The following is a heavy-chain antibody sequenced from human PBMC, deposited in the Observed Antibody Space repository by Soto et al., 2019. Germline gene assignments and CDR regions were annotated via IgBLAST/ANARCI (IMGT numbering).Heavy chain of an antibody. D-gene: IGHD2-2*01. CDR3: AREIWGHIVVVPAASYYGMDV. CDR1: GGTFSSYA. CDR2: IIPIFGTA. J-gene: IGHJ6*02. Sequence: SVKVSCKASGGTFSSYAISWVRQAPGQGLEWMGGIIPIFGTANYAQKFQGRVTITADESTSTAYMELSSLRSEDTAVYYCAREIWGHIVVVPAASYYGMDVWGQGTTVTVSS. V-gene: IGHV1-69*13.